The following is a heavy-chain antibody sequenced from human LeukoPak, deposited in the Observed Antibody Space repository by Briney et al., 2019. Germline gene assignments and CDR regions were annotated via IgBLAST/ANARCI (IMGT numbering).Heavy chain of an antibody. CDR3: AKDRPTYYYDSSGYYNDGY. V-gene: IGHV3-21*04. D-gene: IGHD3-22*01. CDR1: GFTFSSYS. Sequence: GGSLRLSCAASGFTFSSYSMNWVRQAPGKGLEWVSSISSSSSYIYYADSVKGRFTISRDNAKNSLYLQMNSLRAEDTAVYYCAKDRPTYYYDSSGYYNDGYWGQGTLVTVSS. J-gene: IGHJ4*02. CDR2: ISSSSSYI.